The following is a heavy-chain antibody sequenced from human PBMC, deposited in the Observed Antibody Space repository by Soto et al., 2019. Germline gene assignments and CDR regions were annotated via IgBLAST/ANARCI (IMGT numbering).Heavy chain of an antibody. CDR3: ATLNFWGKTMSNSGPPGQLDYFYYGMDV. D-gene: IGHD7-27*01. CDR2: FDPEDGET. Sequence: ASVKVSCKVSGYTLTELSMHWVRQAPGKGLEWMGGFDPEDGETIYAQKFQGRVTMTEDTSTDTAYMELSSRRSEDTAVYYCATLNFWGKTMSNSGPPGQLDYFYYGMDVWGQGTTVTVSS. CDR1: GYTLTELS. J-gene: IGHJ6*02. V-gene: IGHV1-24*01.